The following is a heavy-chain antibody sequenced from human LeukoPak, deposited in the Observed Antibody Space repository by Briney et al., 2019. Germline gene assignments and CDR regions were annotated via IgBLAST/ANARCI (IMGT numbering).Heavy chain of an antibody. J-gene: IGHJ4*02. CDR2: ISSGSSTI. CDR3: ARGGDIGLNDY. CDR1: GFTFSDYS. V-gene: IGHV3-48*04. D-gene: IGHD3-16*01. Sequence: PGGSLRLSCAGSGFTFSDYSMNWVRQAPGKGLEWVSYISSGSSTIDNADSVKGRFTISRDNAKNSLYLQMNSLRAEDTAVYYCARGGDIGLNDYWGQGTLVTVSS.